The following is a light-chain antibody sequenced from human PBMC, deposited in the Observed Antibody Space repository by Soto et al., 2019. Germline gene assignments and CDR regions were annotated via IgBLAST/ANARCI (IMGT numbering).Light chain of an antibody. Sequence: EIVMTQSPATLSVSPGERATLSCRASQSVSSNLAWYQQKPGQAPRLLIYGASTRATGIPARFSGSGYGTEFTLTISSLQSEDFAVYYCQQYNNWPFPSWTFGHGTKVEIK. V-gene: IGKV3-15*01. CDR3: QQYNNWPFPSWT. CDR2: GAS. CDR1: QSVSSN. J-gene: IGKJ1*01.